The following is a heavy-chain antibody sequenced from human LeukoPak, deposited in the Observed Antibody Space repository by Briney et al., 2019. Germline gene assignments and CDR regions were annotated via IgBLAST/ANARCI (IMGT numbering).Heavy chain of an antibody. Sequence: GRSLRLSCAASGFTFSTYGMHWVRQAPGKGLEWVAVISYDGSNKFYADSVKGRFTISRDNSKNALYLQMNSLRAEDTAVYYCAKPTVSITKVRVQFDPWGQGTLVTVSS. V-gene: IGHV3-30*18. CDR2: ISYDGSNK. CDR3: AKPTVSITKVRVQFDP. D-gene: IGHD3-10*01. CDR1: GFTFSTYG. J-gene: IGHJ5*02.